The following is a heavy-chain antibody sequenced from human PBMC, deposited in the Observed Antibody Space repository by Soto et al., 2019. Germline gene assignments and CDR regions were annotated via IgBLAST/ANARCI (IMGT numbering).Heavy chain of an antibody. J-gene: IGHJ4*02. CDR2: ISYDGSNK. Sequence: GGSLRLSCAASGFTFSNYGMHWVRQAPGKGLEWVAVISYDGSNKYYADSVKGRFTISRDNSKNTLYLQMNSLRAEDTAVYYCAKTYYDSSGYSIDYWGQGTLVTVSS. D-gene: IGHD3-22*01. CDR1: GFTFSNYG. CDR3: AKTYYDSSGYSIDY. V-gene: IGHV3-30*18.